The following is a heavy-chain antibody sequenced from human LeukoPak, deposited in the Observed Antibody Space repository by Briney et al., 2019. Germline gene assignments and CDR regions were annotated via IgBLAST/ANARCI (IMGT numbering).Heavy chain of an antibody. D-gene: IGHD2-2*01. CDR1: GGSISSYY. J-gene: IGHJ2*01. CDR3: ARDSRYCSSTSCDWWYFDL. CDR2: IYTSGST. Sequence: SETLSLTCTVSGGSISSYYWSWIRQPAGKGLEWIGRIYTSGSTNYNPSLRSRVTMSVDTSKNQFSLKLSSVTAADMAVYYCARDSRYCSSTSCDWWYFDLWGRGTLVTVSS. V-gene: IGHV4-4*07.